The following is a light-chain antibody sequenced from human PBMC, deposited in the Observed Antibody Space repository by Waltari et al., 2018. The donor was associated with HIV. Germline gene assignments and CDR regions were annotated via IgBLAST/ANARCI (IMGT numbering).Light chain of an antibody. J-gene: IGLJ1*01. V-gene: IGLV1-47*01. CDR1: SSNIGSNY. Sequence: QSVLTQPPSASGTPGQRVTISCSGSSSNIGSNYVYWYQQLPGTAPKLLIYRNNQRPSGVPDRVSGAKSGTSASVAISGLRSEDEADYYCAAWDDSHYVFGTGTKVTVL. CDR3: AAWDDSHYV. CDR2: RNN.